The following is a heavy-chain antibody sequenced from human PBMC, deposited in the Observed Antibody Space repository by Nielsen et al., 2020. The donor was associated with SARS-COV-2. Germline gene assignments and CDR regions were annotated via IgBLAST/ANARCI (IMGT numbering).Heavy chain of an antibody. CDR3: ATSLLYYYDSSGYFDY. CDR1: GYTLTELS. CDR2: FNPEDGET. J-gene: IGHJ4*02. D-gene: IGHD3-22*01. Sequence: ASVKVSCKVSGYTLTELSMHWVRQAPGKGLEWMGGFNPEDGETIYAQKFQGSVTMTEDTSTDTAYMELSSLRSEDTAVYYCATSLLYYYDSSGYFDYWGQGTLVTVSS. V-gene: IGHV1-24*01.